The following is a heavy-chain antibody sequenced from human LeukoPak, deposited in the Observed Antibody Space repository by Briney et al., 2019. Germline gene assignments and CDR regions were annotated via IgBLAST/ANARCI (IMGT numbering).Heavy chain of an antibody. CDR2: ISSSSSTI. CDR1: GFTFSSYG. J-gene: IGHJ6*04. CDR3: AELGITMIGGV. Sequence: PGGSLRLSCAASGFTFSSYGMSWVRQAPGKGLEWVSYISSSSSTIYYTDSVKGRFTISRDNAKNSLHLQMNSLRAEDTAVYYCAELGITMIGGVWGKGTTVTISS. D-gene: IGHD3-10*02. V-gene: IGHV3-48*01.